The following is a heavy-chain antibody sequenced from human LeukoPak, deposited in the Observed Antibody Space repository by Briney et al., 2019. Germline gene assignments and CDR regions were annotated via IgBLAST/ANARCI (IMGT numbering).Heavy chain of an antibody. CDR3: ARYSSSWYRFDY. CDR2: IYHSGST. CDR1: GGSISSGGYS. Sequence: SETLSLTCAVSGGSISSGGYSLSWIRQPPGKGLEWIGYIYHSGSTYYNPSLKSRVTISVDRSKNQFSLKLSSVTAADTAVHYCARYSSSWYRFDYWGQGTLVTVSS. D-gene: IGHD6-13*01. J-gene: IGHJ4*02. V-gene: IGHV4-30-2*01.